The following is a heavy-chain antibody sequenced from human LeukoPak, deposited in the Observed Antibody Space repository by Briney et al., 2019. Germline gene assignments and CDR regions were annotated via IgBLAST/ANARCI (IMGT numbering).Heavy chain of an antibody. V-gene: IGHV3-7*03. CDR1: GFTFSSYW. D-gene: IGHD3-22*01. CDR2: INHNGNVN. Sequence: PGGSLRLSYAASGFTFSSYWMNWARQAPGKGLEWVASINHNGNVNYYVDSVKGRFTISRDNAKNSLYLQMSNLRAEDTAVYYCARDSNYDTSGHYYWGQGTLVTVSS. J-gene: IGHJ4*02. CDR3: ARDSNYDTSGHYY.